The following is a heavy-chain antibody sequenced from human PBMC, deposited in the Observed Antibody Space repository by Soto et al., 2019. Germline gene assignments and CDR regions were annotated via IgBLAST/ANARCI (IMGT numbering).Heavy chain of an antibody. Sequence: SDTLSLTCAAYSGSFTGHFWSWIRQPPGKGLEWIGEINLAGGTNYNPSLKSRVTISIDKPNNQFFLKLTSVTAADKALYYCARNQRIYDILTGYYKGPFDSWGQGTLVT. D-gene: IGHD3-9*01. CDR1: SGSFTGHF. J-gene: IGHJ4*02. CDR3: ARNQRIYDILTGYYKGPFDS. V-gene: IGHV4-34*01. CDR2: INLAGGT.